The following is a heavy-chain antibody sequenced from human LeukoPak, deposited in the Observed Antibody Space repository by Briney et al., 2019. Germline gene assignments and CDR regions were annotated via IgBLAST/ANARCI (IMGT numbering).Heavy chain of an antibody. CDR3: AKDRGSSWTAFDI. D-gene: IGHD6-13*01. CDR1: GFTFSSYG. CDR2: ISWNSGSI. J-gene: IGHJ3*02. V-gene: IGHV3-9*01. Sequence: PGGSLRLSCAASGFTFSSYGMSWVRQAPGKGLEWVSGISWNSGSIGYADSVKGRFTISRDNAKNSLYLQMNSLRAEDTALYYCAKDRGSSWTAFDIWGQGTMVTVSS.